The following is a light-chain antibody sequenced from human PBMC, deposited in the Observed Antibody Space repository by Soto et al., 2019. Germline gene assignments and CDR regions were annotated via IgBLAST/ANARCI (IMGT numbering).Light chain of an antibody. CDR1: QDIRND. J-gene: IGKJ4*01. CDR3: LQDNTYPLT. V-gene: IGKV1-6*01. Sequence: IQMTQSPSSLSASVGDRVTITCRASQDIRNDLDWYQQKPGKAHKLLIFAASNLQGGVPSRFSGSGSGTDFTLTISSLQPEDFATYYCLQDNTYPLTFGGGTKVEIK. CDR2: AAS.